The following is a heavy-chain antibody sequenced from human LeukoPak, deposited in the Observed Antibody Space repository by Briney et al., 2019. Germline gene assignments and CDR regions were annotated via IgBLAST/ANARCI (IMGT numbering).Heavy chain of an antibody. J-gene: IGHJ3*02. Sequence: GGPLRLSCAASGFTFSSYSMNWVRQAPGKGLEWVSSISSGSTYMYYADSVKGRFTISRDNAQNSMYLQMNSLRAEDTAVYYCGRVGGRSKAAKGDAFDIWGQGTMVTVSS. CDR1: GFTFSSYS. CDR2: ISSGSTYM. V-gene: IGHV3-21*01. D-gene: IGHD6-6*01. CDR3: GRVGGRSKAAKGDAFDI.